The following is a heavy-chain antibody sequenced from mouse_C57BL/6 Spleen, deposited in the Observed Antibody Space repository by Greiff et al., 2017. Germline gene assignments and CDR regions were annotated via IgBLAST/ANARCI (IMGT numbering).Heavy chain of an antibody. D-gene: IGHD1-1*01. V-gene: IGHV1-82*01. CDR3: ARRTTEDDY. Sequence: VQLQQSGPELVKPGASVKISCKASGYAFSSSWMNWVKQRPGKGLEWIGRIYPGDGDTNYNGKFKGKATLTADKSSSTAYMQLSSLTSEDSAVYFCARRTTEDDYWGQGTTLTVSS. CDR2: IYPGDGDT. CDR1: GYAFSSSW. J-gene: IGHJ2*01.